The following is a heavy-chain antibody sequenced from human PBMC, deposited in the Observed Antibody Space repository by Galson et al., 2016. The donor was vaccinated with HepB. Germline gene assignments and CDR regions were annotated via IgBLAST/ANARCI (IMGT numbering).Heavy chain of an antibody. D-gene: IGHD1-26*01. Sequence: SLRLSCAASGFTFSTYWMHWVRQAPGKGLVWVSRINSDGRSTSYADSVKGRFTISRDNAKNTLYLQMDSLRAEDTAVYYCARDYLTYTGSYLYSWGQGTLVTVSS. CDR2: INSDGRST. CDR3: ARDYLTYTGSYLYS. J-gene: IGHJ4*02. CDR1: GFTFSTYW. V-gene: IGHV3-74*01.